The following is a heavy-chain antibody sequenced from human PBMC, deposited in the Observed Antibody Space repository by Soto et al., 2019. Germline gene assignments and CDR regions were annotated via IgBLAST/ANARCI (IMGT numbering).Heavy chain of an antibody. CDR2: IWYDGSNK. CDR3: ARDSVVAPAAIGEVYYFDY. D-gene: IGHD2-2*01. CDR1: GFTFSSYG. V-gene: IGHV3-33*01. J-gene: IGHJ4*02. Sequence: GGSLRLSCAASGFTFSSYGMHWVRQAPGKGLEWVAVIWYDGSNKYYADSVKGRFTISRDNSKNTLYLQMNSLRAEDTAVYYCARDSVVAPAAIGEVYYFDYWGQGTLVTVSS.